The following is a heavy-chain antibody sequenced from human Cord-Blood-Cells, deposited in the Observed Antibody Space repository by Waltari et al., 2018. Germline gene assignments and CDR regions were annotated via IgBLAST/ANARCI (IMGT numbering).Heavy chain of an antibody. Sequence: QVQLVQSGAEVKKPGSSVKVSCKASGGTFSSYAISRVRQAPGQGLEWMGGIIPIFGTANYAQKFQGRVTITADESTSTAYMELSSLRSEDTAVYYCARVANYDFWSGYYYFDYWGQGTLVTVSS. CDR2: IIPIFGTA. V-gene: IGHV1-69*01. CDR1: GGTFSSYA. J-gene: IGHJ4*02. CDR3: ARVANYDFWSGYYYFDY. D-gene: IGHD3-3*01.